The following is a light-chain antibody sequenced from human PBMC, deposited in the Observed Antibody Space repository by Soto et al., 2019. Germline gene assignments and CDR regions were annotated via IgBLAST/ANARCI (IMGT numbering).Light chain of an antibody. Sequence: MRQSPSSLSGSKGDTVTINCRASQSISSYLNWYQKKPGKAPKLLIHTASSLQSGVPSRFSGRRTGTDFTLTLTSLQAEDLATYYCQQSYSIPLTLGGGTKVDIK. CDR1: QSISSY. CDR3: QQSYSIPLT. V-gene: IGKV1-39*01. J-gene: IGKJ4*01. CDR2: TAS.